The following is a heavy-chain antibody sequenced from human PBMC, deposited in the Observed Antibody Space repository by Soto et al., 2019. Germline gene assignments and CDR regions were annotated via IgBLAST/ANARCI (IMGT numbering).Heavy chain of an antibody. CDR3: ARDDPGEPIDTSYYDALDV. CDR2: ISIYNGNA. J-gene: IGHJ6*02. D-gene: IGHD3-16*01. CDR1: GYTFTGYG. Sequence: QSRLVQSGAEVKKPGASVKVSCKASGYTFTGYGISWVRQAPGQGLEWMGWISIYNGNANYAQKFQGGATMTTDTSTTTAYMELRSLRSDDTPIYYGARDDPGEPIDTSYYDALDVWRQGTTVTVSS. V-gene: IGHV1-18*01.